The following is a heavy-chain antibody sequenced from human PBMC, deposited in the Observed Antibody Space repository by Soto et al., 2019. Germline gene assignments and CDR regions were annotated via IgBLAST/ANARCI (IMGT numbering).Heavy chain of an antibody. J-gene: IGHJ6*02. CDR1: GFTFSNAW. Sequence: GGSLRLSCAASGFTFSNAWMNWVRQAPGKGLEWVGRIKSKTDGGTTDYAAPVKGRFTISRDDSKNTLYLQMNSLKTEDTAVYYCTTGEVSGYYENGYYYYGMDVWGQGTTVTVSS. D-gene: IGHD3-3*01. CDR3: TTGEVSGYYENGYYYYGMDV. V-gene: IGHV3-15*07. CDR2: IKSKTDGGTT.